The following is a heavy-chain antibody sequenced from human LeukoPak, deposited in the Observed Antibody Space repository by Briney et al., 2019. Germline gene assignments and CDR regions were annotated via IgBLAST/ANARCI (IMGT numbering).Heavy chain of an antibody. CDR3: ARSAGRLSPIDD. D-gene: IGHD5/OR15-5a*01. V-gene: IGHV3-11*06. Sequence: GGSLRLSCAASGFTFSDYYMSWIRQAPGKGLEWASYISSGSDYTNYADAVKGRFTISRDNAKNSLSLQMSSLRAEDTALYFCARSAGRLSPIDDWGQGTLVTVSS. CDR2: ISSGSDYT. J-gene: IGHJ4*02. CDR1: GFTFSDYY.